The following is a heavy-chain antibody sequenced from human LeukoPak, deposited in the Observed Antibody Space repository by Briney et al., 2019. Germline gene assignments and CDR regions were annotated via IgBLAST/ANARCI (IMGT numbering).Heavy chain of an antibody. D-gene: IGHD5-12*01. CDR3: ARSRGRPHYYGMDV. V-gene: IGHV1-69*13. J-gene: IGHJ6*02. Sequence: GASVKVSCKASGGTFISYAISWVRQAPGQGLEWMGGIIPIFGTANYAQKFQGRVTITADESTSTAYMELSSLRSEDTVVYYCARSRGRPHYYGMDVWGQGTTVTVSS. CDR1: GGTFISYA. CDR2: IIPIFGTA.